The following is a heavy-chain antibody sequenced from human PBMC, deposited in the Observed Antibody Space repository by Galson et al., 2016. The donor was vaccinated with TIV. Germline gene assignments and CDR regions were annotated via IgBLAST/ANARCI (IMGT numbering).Heavy chain of an antibody. D-gene: IGHD3-22*01. J-gene: IGHJ3*01. CDR3: ARLFFFDTRNVLVGAFDV. V-gene: IGHV4-31*11. Sequence: LSLTCDVSGGSINSAGYYWSWLRQQSGEGLEWIAYIHSSGITYYNPSLKSRVTLSVETSKSQFSLNLSSVTAADTAIYFCARLFFFDTRNVLVGAFDVWGHGTMVSVSS. CDR2: IHSSGIT. CDR1: GGSINSAGYY.